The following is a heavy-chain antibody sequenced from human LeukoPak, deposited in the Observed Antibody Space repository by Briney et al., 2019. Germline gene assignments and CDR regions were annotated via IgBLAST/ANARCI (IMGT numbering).Heavy chain of an antibody. D-gene: IGHD1-26*01. CDR2: INQDGKKK. J-gene: IGHJ4*02. V-gene: IGHV3-7*01. CDR3: ARDPNDIEGVNLDY. CDR1: GFPCSRDW. Sequence: GGSLRLSCVASGFPCSRDWMNWVRQAPGKGLEWVANINQDGKKKNFVDSVKGRFTISRDNAKSSVYLQMDNLRAEDTAVYYCARDPNDIEGVNLDYWGQGTLVIVSS.